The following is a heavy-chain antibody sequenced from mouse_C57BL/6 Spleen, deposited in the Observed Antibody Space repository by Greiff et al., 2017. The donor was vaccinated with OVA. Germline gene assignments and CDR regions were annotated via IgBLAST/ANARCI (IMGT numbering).Heavy chain of an antibody. J-gene: IGHJ2*01. V-gene: IGHV1-69*01. Sequence: VQLQQPGAELVMPGASVKLSCKASGYTFTSYWMHWVKQRPGQGLEWIGEIDPSDSYTNYNQKFKGKSTLTVDKSSSTAYMQLSSLTSEDSAVYYCARSRTYYYSFDYWGQGTTLTVSS. CDR2: IDPSDSYT. CDR1: GYTFTSYW. D-gene: IGHD1-1*01. CDR3: ARSRTYYYSFDY.